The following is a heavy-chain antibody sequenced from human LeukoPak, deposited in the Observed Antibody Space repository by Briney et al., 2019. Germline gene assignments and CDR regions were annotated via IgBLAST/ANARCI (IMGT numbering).Heavy chain of an antibody. CDR1: GFTFSNYG. Sequence: GGSLRLSCAASGFTFSNYGMYWVRQAPGKGLDWVALIWYDGSNQYHADSVKGRFTISRDNSKNTLYLQMNSLRAGDTAVYYCARAYDILTGDGLDYWGQGTLVTVSS. J-gene: IGHJ4*02. CDR3: ARAYDILTGDGLDY. D-gene: IGHD3-9*01. CDR2: IWYDGSNQ. V-gene: IGHV3-33*01.